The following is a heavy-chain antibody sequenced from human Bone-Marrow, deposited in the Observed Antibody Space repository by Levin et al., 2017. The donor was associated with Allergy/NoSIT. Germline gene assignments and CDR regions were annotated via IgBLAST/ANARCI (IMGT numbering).Heavy chain of an antibody. D-gene: IGHD2-21*01. V-gene: IGHV3-21*04. J-gene: IGHJ4*02. CDR2: ISGITGNT. CDR1: GFTFSGYR. Sequence: SCAASGFTFSGYRMNWVRQVPGKGLEWVSSISGITGNTYYSDSVKGRFTTSRDNAKSSLYLQMNSLRDDDTAVYYCAGERIAVGGIVHFDYWGQGTLVTVSS. CDR3: AGERIAVGGIVHFDY.